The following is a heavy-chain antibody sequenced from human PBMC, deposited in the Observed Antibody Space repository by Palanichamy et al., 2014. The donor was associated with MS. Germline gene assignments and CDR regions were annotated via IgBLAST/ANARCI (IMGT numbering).Heavy chain of an antibody. Sequence: QVQLLESGPGLVKPSQTLSLTCSVSGASLSSSDFNWSWIRQSPGKGLEWIGYIWHSGTTYYNPSLESRATISLGPSDDQFSLGLNSVSAADSAVYYCARSYFNPAGYLDFWGPGTLVTVSS. CDR1: GASLSSSDFN. V-gene: IGHV4-30-4*01. J-gene: IGHJ4*02. CDR3: ARSYFNPAGYLDF. D-gene: IGHD2/OR15-2a*01. CDR2: IWHSGTT.